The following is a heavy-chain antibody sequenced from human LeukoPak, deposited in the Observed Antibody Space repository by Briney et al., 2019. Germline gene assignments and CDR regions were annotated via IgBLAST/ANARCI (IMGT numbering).Heavy chain of an antibody. J-gene: IGHJ6*02. V-gene: IGHV5-51*01. CDR2: IYPGDSDT. D-gene: IGHD2-2*02. Sequence: GECLKISCTGSGYGFTSYWIGCGRQMPGKGLEWMGIIYPGDSDTRYSPSFQGQFTISADESISTAYLQWSSLKASNTAMYYCARLAPAAITYSSYGMDVWGQGTTVTVSS. CDR1: GYGFTSYW. CDR3: ARLAPAAITYSSYGMDV.